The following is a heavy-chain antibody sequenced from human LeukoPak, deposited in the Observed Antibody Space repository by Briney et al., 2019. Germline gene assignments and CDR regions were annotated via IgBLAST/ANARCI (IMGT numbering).Heavy chain of an antibody. Sequence: KPGGSLRLSCAASGFTFSNAWVSWVRQAPGKGLEWVGRIKSKTDGGTTEYAAPVKGRFTISRDDSKNTLYLQMSSLKSEDTAVYYCTAPRREIAVAGGDYWGQGTLVTVSS. CDR3: TAPRREIAVAGGDY. D-gene: IGHD6-19*01. J-gene: IGHJ4*02. CDR2: IKSKTDGGTT. CDR1: GFTFSNAW. V-gene: IGHV3-15*01.